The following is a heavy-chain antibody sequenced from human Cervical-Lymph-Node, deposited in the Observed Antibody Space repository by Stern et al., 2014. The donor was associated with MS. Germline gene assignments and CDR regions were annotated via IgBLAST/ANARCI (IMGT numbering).Heavy chain of an antibody. Sequence: QVQLVQSGTEVKKPGSSVKVSCRASGDTFDTMTFIWVRQAPGQGLEWMGRLIAVLDMANYAQKFQGRVTMTADKSTSTVYLELRSLRSDDTAMYYCTRYIRPYQFDYWGQGTLVIVSS. J-gene: IGHJ4*02. CDR3: TRYIRPYQFDY. V-gene: IGHV1-69*04. CDR2: LIAVLDMA. CDR1: GDTFDTMT. D-gene: IGHD2-2*01.